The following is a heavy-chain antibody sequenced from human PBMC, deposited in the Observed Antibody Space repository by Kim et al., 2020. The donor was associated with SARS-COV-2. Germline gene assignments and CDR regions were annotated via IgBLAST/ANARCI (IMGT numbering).Heavy chain of an antibody. CDR2: IYYSGST. V-gene: IGHV4-30-4*01. CDR3: ARVEPNYYYYGMDV. Sequence: SETLSLTCTVSGGSISSGDYYWSWIRQPPGKGLEWIGYIYYSGSTYYNPSLKSRVTISVDTSKNQFSLKLSSVTAADTAVYYCARVEPNYYYYGMDVWGQGTTVTVSS. CDR1: GGSISSGDYY. D-gene: IGHD1-26*01. J-gene: IGHJ6*02.